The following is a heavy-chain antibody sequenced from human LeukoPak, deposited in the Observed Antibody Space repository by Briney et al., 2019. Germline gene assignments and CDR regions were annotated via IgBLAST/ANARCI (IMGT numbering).Heavy chain of an antibody. V-gene: IGHV3-33*08. CDR1: GFTFSSYG. D-gene: IGHD6-19*01. CDR3: ARESSGREGYFDY. J-gene: IGHJ4*02. CDR2: IWYDGSNK. Sequence: RSLRLSCAASGFTFSSYGMHWVRQAPGKGLEGVAVIWYDGSNKYYADSVKGRFTISRDNSKNTLYLQMNSLRAEDTAVYYCARESSGREGYFDYWGQGTLVTVSS.